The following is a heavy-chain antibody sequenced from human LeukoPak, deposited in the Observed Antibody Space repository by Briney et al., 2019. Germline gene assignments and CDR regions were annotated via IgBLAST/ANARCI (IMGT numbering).Heavy chain of an antibody. V-gene: IGHV3-30-3*01. Sequence: PGGSLRLSCAASGFTFSSYAMHWVRQAPGKGLEWVAVISYDGSNKYYADSVKGRFTISRDNSKNSLYLQMNSLRAEDTAVYYCARDFVAGPRGGYWGQGTLVTVSS. J-gene: IGHJ4*02. CDR1: GFTFSSYA. CDR2: ISYDGSNK. CDR3: ARDFVAGPRGGY. D-gene: IGHD6-19*01.